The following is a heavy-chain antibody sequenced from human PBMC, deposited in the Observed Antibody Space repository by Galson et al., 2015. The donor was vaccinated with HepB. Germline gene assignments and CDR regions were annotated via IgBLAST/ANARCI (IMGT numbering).Heavy chain of an antibody. V-gene: IGHV4-4*02. Sequence: SETLSLTCTVSGGSIRTEDWWSWVRQSPGKRLEWIGQIYHSGDTNYNPSLKSRVTMSVDTSKNQFSLKLSAVTAADPAIYYCASDWIRDGAGYYFDYWGQGTLVAVS. CDR2: IYHSGDT. J-gene: IGHJ4*02. D-gene: IGHD5-24*01. CDR3: ASDWIRDGAGYYFDY. CDR1: GGSIRTEDW.